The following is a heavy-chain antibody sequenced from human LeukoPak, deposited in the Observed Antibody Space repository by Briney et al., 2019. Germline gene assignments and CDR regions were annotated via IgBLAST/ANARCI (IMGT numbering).Heavy chain of an antibody. CDR3: ARDHKEILWFGELLHYLASPPSAFDI. D-gene: IGHD3-10*01. CDR2: VNPSSGAT. J-gene: IGHJ3*02. CDR1: GYTFTDYY. V-gene: IGHV1-2*02. Sequence: ASVKLSCKASGYTFTDYYIHCVRHPPGHALEWMGWVNPSSGATNFAQKFQGRVTMTRDTSITTAYMDLTRLTSDDTAVYYCARDHKEILWFGELLHYLASPPSAFDIWGQGTMVTVSS.